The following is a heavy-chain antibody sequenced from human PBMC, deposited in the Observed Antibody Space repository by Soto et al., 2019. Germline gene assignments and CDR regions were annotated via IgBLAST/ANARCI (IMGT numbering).Heavy chain of an antibody. D-gene: IGHD3-10*01. CDR1: GYSLNELC. J-gene: IGHJ1*01. Sequence: ASVKVSCKVSGYSLNELCMHWVRQPPGKGLEWIGGFDPEEGKMIYAQNFQGRVTMTEDTSTDTAYMELNSLTSEDTAIYYCATDLGVALAPLSILYFQQWGQGTGVTVS. V-gene: IGHV1-24*01. CDR2: FDPEEGKM. CDR3: ATDLGVALAPLSILYFQQ.